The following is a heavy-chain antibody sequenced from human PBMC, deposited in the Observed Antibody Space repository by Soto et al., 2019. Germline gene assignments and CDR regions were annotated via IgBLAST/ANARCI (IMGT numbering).Heavy chain of an antibody. CDR3: ARGEDYSGSGSSGTVYYYYGMDV. D-gene: IGHD3-10*01. CDR2: MNPNSGNT. CDR1: GYTFTSYD. V-gene: IGHV1-8*01. J-gene: IGHJ6*02. Sequence: QVQLVQSGAEVKKPGASVKVSCKASGYTFTSYDINWVRQATGQGLEWMGWMNPNSGNTGYAQKLQGGVTMTRNTSMSTAYMELSSLRSEDTAVYYCARGEDYSGSGSSGTVYYYYGMDVWGQGTTVTVSS.